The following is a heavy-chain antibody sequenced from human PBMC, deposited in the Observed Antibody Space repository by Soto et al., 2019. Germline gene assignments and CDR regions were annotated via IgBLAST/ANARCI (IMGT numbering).Heavy chain of an antibody. J-gene: IGHJ4*02. V-gene: IGHV5-51*01. CDR1: GYSFTRSW. D-gene: IGHD3-3*01. Sequence: GESLKISCKGSGYSFTRSWIAWVRQLPGKGLEWMGIIYPLDSDTRYSPSFQGQVTISADKSISTAYLQWSSLKASDTVMYYCATAYYDFWGASSKYYFDNWGQGTLVTSPQ. CDR2: IYPLDSDT. CDR3: ATAYYDFWGASSKYYFDN.